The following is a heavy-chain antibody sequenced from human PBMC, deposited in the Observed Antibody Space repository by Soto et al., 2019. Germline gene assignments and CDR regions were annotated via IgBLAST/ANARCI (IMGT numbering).Heavy chain of an antibody. CDR2: ISSSTSYV. J-gene: IGHJ5*01. CDR3: ARAPSEGRVGNWFES. CDR1: GFTFSRYS. V-gene: IGHV3-21*06. Sequence: EVQLVESGGGLVKPGGSLRLSCAASGFTFSRYSMNWLRQAPGKGLEWVASISSSTSYVYYADSVKGRFSTSRDKAKNILYLEMYALRTEDTAVYYCARAPSEGRVGNWFESWGQGTLVTVS. D-gene: IGHD2-2*01.